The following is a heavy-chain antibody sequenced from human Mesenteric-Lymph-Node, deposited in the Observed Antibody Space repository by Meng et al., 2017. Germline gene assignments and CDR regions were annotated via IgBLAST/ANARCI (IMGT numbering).Heavy chain of an antibody. CDR3: ARDRDSVDSGYDSQGDAFDI. CDR2: IYSGGNT. J-gene: IGHJ3*02. CDR1: GFTFSNYE. V-gene: IGHV3-66*02. Sequence: GESLKISCAASGFTFSNYEMNWVRQAPGKGLEWVSVIYSGGNTYYADSVKGRFTISRDNSKNTLYLQMNSLRTEDTAVYYCARDRDSVDSGYDSQGDAFDIWGQGTMVTVSS. D-gene: IGHD5-12*01.